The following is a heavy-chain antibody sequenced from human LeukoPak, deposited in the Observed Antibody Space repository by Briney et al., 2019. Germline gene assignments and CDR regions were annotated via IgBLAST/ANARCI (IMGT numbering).Heavy chain of an antibody. CDR1: GGSISGYY. Sequence: PSETLSLTCIVSGGSISGYYWSWIRQPPGKGLEWIGYMYYSGSTNYNPSLKSRVTISVDTSKNQFSLKLSSVTAADTAVYYCARDDYYGSGSSHSFDPWGQGTLVTVSS. CDR3: ARDDYYGSGSSHSFDP. CDR2: MYYSGST. V-gene: IGHV4-59*01. D-gene: IGHD3-10*01. J-gene: IGHJ5*02.